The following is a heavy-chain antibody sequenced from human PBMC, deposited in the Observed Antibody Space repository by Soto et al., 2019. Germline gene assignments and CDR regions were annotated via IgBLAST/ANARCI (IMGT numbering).Heavy chain of an antibody. CDR2: IYYSGST. J-gene: IGHJ4*02. V-gene: IGHV4-31*03. CDR3: AIDVAYCSGGSCYGGGYFDH. CDR1: GGSISSGGYY. D-gene: IGHD2-15*01. Sequence: QVQLQESGPGLVKPSQTLSLTCTVSGGSISSGGYYWSWIRQHPVKGLEWIGYIYYSGSTYYNPSLKIRVTISVDTSKNQSSLKLSSVTAADTAVYYCAIDVAYCSGGSCYGGGYFDHWGQGTLVTVSS.